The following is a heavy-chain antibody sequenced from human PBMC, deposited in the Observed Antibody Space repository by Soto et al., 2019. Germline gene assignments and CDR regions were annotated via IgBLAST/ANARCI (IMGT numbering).Heavy chain of an antibody. V-gene: IGHV1-3*01. CDR3: ARSLHHHLITMVRGESFPFDP. CDR2: INAGNGNT. J-gene: IGHJ5*02. Sequence: ASVKVSCEASGYVFTTYAMHWVRQAPGQRLEWMGWINAGNGNTKYSQKLQGRVTITRDTSASTAYMELSSLRSEDTAVYYCARSLHHHLITMVRGESFPFDPWGQGTLVTVSS. CDR1: GYVFTTYA. D-gene: IGHD3-10*01.